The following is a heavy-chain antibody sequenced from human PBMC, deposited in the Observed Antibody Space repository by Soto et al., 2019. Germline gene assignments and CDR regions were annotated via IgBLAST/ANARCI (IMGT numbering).Heavy chain of an antibody. D-gene: IGHD6-13*01. CDR3: ARVDSAAGNYYYYGMDV. Sequence: EVQLVQSGAEVKKPGESLKISCKGSGYNFTSYWIGWVRQMPGKGLEWLGIIYPGDSDTRYSPSFQGQVTFSADKSISTAYLQWSSLKASDTAKYYCARVDSAAGNYYYYGMDVWGQGTTVTVSS. J-gene: IGHJ6*02. CDR2: IYPGDSDT. V-gene: IGHV5-51*01. CDR1: GYNFTSYW.